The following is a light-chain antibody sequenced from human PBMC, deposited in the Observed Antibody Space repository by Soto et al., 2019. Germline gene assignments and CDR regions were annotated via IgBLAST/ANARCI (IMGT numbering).Light chain of an antibody. CDR1: QGISSY. J-gene: IGKJ5*01. Sequence: DIQLTQSPSFLSASVGDRVTITCRASQGISSYLAWYQQKPGKAPKLLIYAASTLQSGVPSRFSGSGSGTEFTLTISSLQLEDFATYYCQQLNSYLITFGQGTRLEIK. V-gene: IGKV1-9*01. CDR3: QQLNSYLIT. CDR2: AAS.